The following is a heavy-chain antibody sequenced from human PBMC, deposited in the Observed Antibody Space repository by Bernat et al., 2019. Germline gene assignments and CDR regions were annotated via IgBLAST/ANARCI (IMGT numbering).Heavy chain of an antibody. V-gene: IGHV3-21*01. CDR1: GFTFSSYS. J-gene: IGHJ4*02. CDR2: ISSSSSYI. Sequence: EVQLVESGGGLVKPGGSLRLSCAASGFTFSSYSMNWVRQAPGKGLEWVSSISSSSSYIYYADSVKCRFPLSRATPKHSLSLHMNTLRAADTAVYYCARDSRQWLVQDYWGQGTLVTVSS. CDR3: ARDSRQWLVQDY. D-gene: IGHD6-19*01.